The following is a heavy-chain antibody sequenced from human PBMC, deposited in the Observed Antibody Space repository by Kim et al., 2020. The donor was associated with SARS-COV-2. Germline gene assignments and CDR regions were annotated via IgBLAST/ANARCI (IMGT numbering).Heavy chain of an antibody. Sequence: SETLSLTCTVSGASISTGDDFWGWIRQPPGKGLEWIGNIHYRGQTDYNPSLKRRATISIDTSKNQFSLKLTSLTAADTAVYYCATWIHGPDGTGDFFDPWGQGTLVTVSS. CDR1: GASISTGDDF. D-gene: IGHD3-10*01. CDR3: ATWIHGPDGTGDFFDP. CDR2: IHYRGQT. V-gene: IGHV4-39*07. J-gene: IGHJ5*02.